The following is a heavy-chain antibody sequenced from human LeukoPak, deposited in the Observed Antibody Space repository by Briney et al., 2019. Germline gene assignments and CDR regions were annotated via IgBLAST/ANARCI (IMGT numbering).Heavy chain of an antibody. V-gene: IGHV1-69-2*01. CDR3: ATAGSGYDLDAFDI. D-gene: IGHD5-12*01. Sequence: ASVKVSCKASGYTFTDYYMHWGQHAPGKGLEWMGRVDPEDGETIYAEKFQGRVTITADTSTDTAYMELSSLRSEDTAVYYCATAGSGYDLDAFDIWGQGTMVTVSS. CDR1: GYTFTDYY. CDR2: VDPEDGET. J-gene: IGHJ3*02.